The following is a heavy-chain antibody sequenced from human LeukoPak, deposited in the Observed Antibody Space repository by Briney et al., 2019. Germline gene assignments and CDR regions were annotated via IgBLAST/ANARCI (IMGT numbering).Heavy chain of an antibody. CDR1: GFTFSDYY. V-gene: IGHV3-30*02. D-gene: IGHD6-13*01. Sequence: EGSLRLSCAASGFTFSDYYMSWIRQAPGKGLEWVAFIRYDGSNKYYADSVKGRFTISRDNSKNTLYLQMNSLRAEDTAVYYCAKETRIAAVFDYWGQGTLVTVSS. CDR3: AKETRIAAVFDY. CDR2: IRYDGSNK. J-gene: IGHJ4*02.